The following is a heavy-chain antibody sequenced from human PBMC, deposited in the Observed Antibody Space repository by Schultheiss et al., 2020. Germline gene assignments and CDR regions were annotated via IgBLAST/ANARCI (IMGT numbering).Heavy chain of an antibody. Sequence: SETLSLTCAVYGGSFSGYYWSWIRQPPGKGLEWIGEINHSGSTNYNPSLKSRVTISVDTSKNQFSLKLSSVTAADTAVYYCARAPTSSLFYYGMDVWGQGTTVTVSS. CDR2: INHSGST. J-gene: IGHJ6*02. CDR3: ARAPTSSLFYYGMDV. D-gene: IGHD4-11*01. V-gene: IGHV4-34*01. CDR1: GGSFSGYY.